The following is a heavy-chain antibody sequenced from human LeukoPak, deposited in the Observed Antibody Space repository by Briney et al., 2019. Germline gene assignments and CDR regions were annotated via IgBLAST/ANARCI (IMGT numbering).Heavy chain of an antibody. CDR2: IYTSGSI. CDR1: GGSISSSSYY. D-gene: IGHD2-2*01. J-gene: IGHJ4*02. V-gene: IGHV4-39*07. CDR3: ARDRGRVVVPDFDY. Sequence: PSETLSLTCTVSGGSISSSSYYWGWIRQPPGKGLEWIGRIYTSGSINYNPSLKSRVTMSVDTSKNQFSLKLSSVTAADTAVYYCARDRGRVVVPDFDYWGQGTPVTVSS.